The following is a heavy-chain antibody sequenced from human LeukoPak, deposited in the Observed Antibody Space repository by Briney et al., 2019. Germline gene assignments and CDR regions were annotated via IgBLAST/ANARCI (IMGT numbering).Heavy chain of an antibody. J-gene: IGHJ4*02. CDR3: ARDRWSPYYYGSGSYYAEVDY. CDR1: GFTFSSYS. CDR2: ISSSSSTI. D-gene: IGHD3-10*01. V-gene: IGHV3-48*04. Sequence: PGGSLRLSCAASGFTFSSYSMNWVRQAPGKGLEWVSYISSSSSTIYYADSVKGRFTISRDNAKNSLYLQMNSLRAEDTAVYYCARDRWSPYYYGSGSYYAEVDYWGQGTLVTVSS.